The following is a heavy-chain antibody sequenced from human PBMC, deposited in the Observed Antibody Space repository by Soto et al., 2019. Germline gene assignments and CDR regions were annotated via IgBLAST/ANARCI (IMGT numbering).Heavy chain of an antibody. Sequence: SETLSLTCSVSGDSISNSRFYWAWIRQPPGEGLEWIGSIYHTGNACYNPSLKSRVTIFVDTSKNQFSLKLTSVTAADTALYYCARDYFDSSDYTTNWFDPWGQGSLVTVSS. V-gene: IGHV4-39*01. CDR3: ARDYFDSSDYTTNWFDP. CDR2: IYHTGNA. CDR1: GDSISNSRFY. D-gene: IGHD3-22*01. J-gene: IGHJ5*02.